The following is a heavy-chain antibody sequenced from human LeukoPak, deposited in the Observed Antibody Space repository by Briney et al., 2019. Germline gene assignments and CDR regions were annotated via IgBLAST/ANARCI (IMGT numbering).Heavy chain of an antibody. V-gene: IGHV4-59*12. CDR1: GGSISSYY. D-gene: IGHD3-3*01. CDR2: IYYSGST. J-gene: IGHJ6*02. CDR3: ARISHYDFWSGYYKGYYYGMDV. Sequence: SETLCLTCTVSGGSISSYYWSWIRQPPGKGLEWIGYIYYSGSTNYNPSLKSRVTISVDTSKNQFSLKLSSVTAADTAVYYCARISHYDFWSGYYKGYYYGMDVWGQGTTVTVSS.